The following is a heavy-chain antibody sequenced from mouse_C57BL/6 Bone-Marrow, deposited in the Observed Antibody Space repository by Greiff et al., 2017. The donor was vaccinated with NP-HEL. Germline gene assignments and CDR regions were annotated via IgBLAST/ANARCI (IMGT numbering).Heavy chain of an antibody. V-gene: IGHV1-9*01. D-gene: IGHD2-1*01. CDR1: GYTFTGYW. Sequence: VKLQESGAELMKPGASVKLSCKATGYTFTGYWIEWVKQRPGHGLEWIGEILPGSGSTNYNEKFKGKATFTADTSSNTAYMQLSSLTTEDSAIYYCARKGIYYGNYVDYAMDYWGQGTSVTVSS. J-gene: IGHJ4*01. CDR2: ILPGSGST. CDR3: ARKGIYYGNYVDYAMDY.